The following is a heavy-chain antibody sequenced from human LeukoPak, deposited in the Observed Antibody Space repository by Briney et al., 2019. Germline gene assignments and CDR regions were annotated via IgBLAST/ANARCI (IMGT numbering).Heavy chain of an antibody. J-gene: IGHJ4*02. CDR1: GGSFSSVTLY. CDR3: ARESTGTGRYNWYDW. CDR2: GNARGST. V-gene: IGHV4-61*02. D-gene: IGHD3-16*01. Sequence: SQTLSLTCSVSGGSFSSVTLYWSWIRQPAGKGLEWIGRGNARGSTDSNPSLRSRLTVSVDTSKNQVSLRLSSVTAADTAVYYCARESTGTGRYNWYDWGGQGTLVTV.